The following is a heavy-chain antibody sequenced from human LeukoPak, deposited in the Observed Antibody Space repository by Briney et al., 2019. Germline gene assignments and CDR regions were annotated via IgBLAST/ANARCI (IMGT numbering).Heavy chain of an antibody. CDR2: ISGGSSAI. V-gene: IGHV3-23*01. CDR3: AKDGPPTVTDDWYFDL. Sequence: PGGSLRLSCAASGFTFSSYAMSWVRQAPGKGLEWVSAISGGSSAIYYADSVKGRFTISRDNSKNTLYLQMNSLRAEDTAVYYCAKDGPPTVTDDWYFDLWGRGTLVTVSS. CDR1: GFTFSSYA. D-gene: IGHD4-17*01. J-gene: IGHJ2*01.